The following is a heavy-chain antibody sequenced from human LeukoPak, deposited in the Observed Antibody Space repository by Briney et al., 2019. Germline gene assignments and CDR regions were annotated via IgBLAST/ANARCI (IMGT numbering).Heavy chain of an antibody. CDR1: GFTFDDYG. V-gene: IGHV3-20*04. Sequence: GGSLRLSCAASGFTFDDYGMSWVRQPPGKGLEWVSGINWNGGSTGYADSVKGRFTISRDNAKNSLYLQINSLRAEDTALYYCARGGSYLSAFDIWGQGTMVTVSS. J-gene: IGHJ3*02. CDR2: INWNGGST. CDR3: ARGGSYLSAFDI. D-gene: IGHD1-26*01.